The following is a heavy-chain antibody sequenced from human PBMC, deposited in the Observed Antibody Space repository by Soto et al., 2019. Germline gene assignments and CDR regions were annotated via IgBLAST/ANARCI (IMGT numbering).Heavy chain of an antibody. D-gene: IGHD2-2*01. CDR1: GFTFSRYV. Sequence: EVQLLESGGGLVQPGGPLRLSCVASGFTFSRYVMSWVRQAPGKGLEWVSTINSNGDSTYYADSVKGRFTISRDHSRNSLYLQVNSLRAEDTAVYYCARVPDLDYCSRTSCLYYFDSWGQGALVTVSS. CDR3: ARVPDLDYCSRTSCLYYFDS. V-gene: IGHV3-23*01. J-gene: IGHJ4*02. CDR2: INSNGDST.